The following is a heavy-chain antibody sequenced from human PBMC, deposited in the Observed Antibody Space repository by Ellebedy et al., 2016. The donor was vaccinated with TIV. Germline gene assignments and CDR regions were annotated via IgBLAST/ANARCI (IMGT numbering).Heavy chain of an antibody. V-gene: IGHV4-34*01. D-gene: IGHD3-10*01. J-gene: IGHJ4*02. Sequence: MPSETLSLTCAVYGGSFSGYYWSWIRQPPGKGLEWIGEINHSGSTNYNPSLKSRVTISVDTSKNQFSLKLSSVTAADTAVYYCARGRITMVRGVPFHYWGQGTLVTVSS. CDR1: GGSFSGYY. CDR3: ARGRITMVRGVPFHY. CDR2: INHSGST.